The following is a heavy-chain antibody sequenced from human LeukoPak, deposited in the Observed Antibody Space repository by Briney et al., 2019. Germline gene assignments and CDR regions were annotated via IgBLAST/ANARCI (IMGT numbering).Heavy chain of an antibody. Sequence: SETLSLTCTVSGGSMNSHYWSWIRQPPGKGLEWIGYMYYTGTTNYNPSLKSRVTISIDASKNQVSLKLSSVTAADTAVYYCASGGGVTYGGGDYWGQGTLVTVSS. CDR1: GGSMNSHY. V-gene: IGHV4-59*11. D-gene: IGHD3-16*01. CDR2: MYYTGTT. CDR3: ASGGGVTYGGGDY. J-gene: IGHJ4*02.